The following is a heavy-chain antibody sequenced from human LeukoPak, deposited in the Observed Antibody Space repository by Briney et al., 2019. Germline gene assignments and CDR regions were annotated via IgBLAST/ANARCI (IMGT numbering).Heavy chain of an antibody. CDR1: GGTFSSYT. Sequence: EASVKVSCKASGGTFSSYTISWVRQAPGQGLEWMGRIIPILGIANYAQKFQGRVTITADKSTSTAYMELSSLRSEDTAVYYCARDYVRVGAKGAFDIWGQGTMVTVSS. J-gene: IGHJ3*02. CDR2: IIPILGIA. V-gene: IGHV1-69*04. D-gene: IGHD1-26*01. CDR3: ARDYVRVGAKGAFDI.